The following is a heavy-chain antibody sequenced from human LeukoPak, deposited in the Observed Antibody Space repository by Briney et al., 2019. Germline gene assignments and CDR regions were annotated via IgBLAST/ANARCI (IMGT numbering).Heavy chain of an antibody. CDR2: IYASGST. V-gene: IGHV4-4*07. D-gene: IGHD2-15*01. Sequence: SDTLSLTYTVSGDPISSYYWSWIRQPAGKGLEWIGRIYASGSTNYNPSLKSRVTMSVDTSKNLFSLKLTSVTAADTAVYYCARDGGYCSGVTCYNHYYYMDVWGKGTTVTISS. CDR1: GDPISSYY. J-gene: IGHJ6*03. CDR3: ARDGGYCSGVTCYNHYYYMDV.